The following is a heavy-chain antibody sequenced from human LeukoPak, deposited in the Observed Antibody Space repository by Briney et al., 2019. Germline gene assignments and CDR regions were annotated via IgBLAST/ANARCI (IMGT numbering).Heavy chain of an antibody. V-gene: IGHV1-2*06. CDR3: ATVRGDGYNFKYYFDY. CDR2: INPNSGGT. Sequence: GASVKVSCKASGYTFTGYYMHWVRQAPGQGLEWMGRINPNSGGTNYAQKFQGRVTMTRDTSISTAYMELSRLRSDDTAVYYCATVRGDGYNFKYYFDYWGQGTLVTVSS. CDR1: GYTFTGYY. J-gene: IGHJ4*02. D-gene: IGHD5-24*01.